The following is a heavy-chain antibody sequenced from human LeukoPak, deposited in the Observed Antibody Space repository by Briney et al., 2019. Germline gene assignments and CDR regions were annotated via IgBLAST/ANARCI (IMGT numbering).Heavy chain of an antibody. D-gene: IGHD3-22*01. CDR2: ISAYNGNT. Sequence: ASVKVSCKASGYTFTSYGISWVRPAPGQGLEWMGWISAYNGNTNYAQKLQGRVTMTTDTSTSTAYMELRSLRSDDTAVYYCARAERHYYDSSGYGFWGQGTLVTVSS. V-gene: IGHV1-18*01. CDR3: ARAERHYYDSSGYGF. J-gene: IGHJ4*02. CDR1: GYTFTSYG.